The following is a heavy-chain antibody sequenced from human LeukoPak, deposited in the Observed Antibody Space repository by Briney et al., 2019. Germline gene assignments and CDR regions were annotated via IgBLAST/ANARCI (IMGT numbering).Heavy chain of an antibody. D-gene: IGHD1-26*01. J-gene: IGHJ3*01. Sequence: PGGSLRLSCAASGFTFSSYSMSWVRQAPGKGLEWVSLISGSGDTTTYADSVKGRFTISRDNSKNTLYLQMNSLGADDTAVYYCAKAFQRGWERDAFAFWGQGTLVTVSS. V-gene: IGHV3-23*01. CDR2: ISGSGDTT. CDR3: AKAFQRGWERDAFAF. CDR1: GFTFSSYS.